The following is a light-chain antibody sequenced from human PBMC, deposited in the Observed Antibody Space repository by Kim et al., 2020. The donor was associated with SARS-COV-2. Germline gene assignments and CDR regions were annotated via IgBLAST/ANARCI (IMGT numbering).Light chain of an antibody. CDR1: SSDVGGYNY. Sequence: GQSITISCTGTSSDVGGYNYVSWYQQHPGKAPKLMIHDVTNRPSGVSDRFSGSKSGNTASLTISGLQTEDEADYYCSSYTRTTTLVFGGGTQLTV. V-gene: IGLV2-14*03. J-gene: IGLJ2*01. CDR3: SSYTRTTTLV. CDR2: DVT.